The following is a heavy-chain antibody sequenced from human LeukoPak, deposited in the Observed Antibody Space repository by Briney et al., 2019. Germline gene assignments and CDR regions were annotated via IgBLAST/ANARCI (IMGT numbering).Heavy chain of an antibody. J-gene: IGHJ5*02. V-gene: IGHV6-1*01. Sequence: SQTLSLTYAISGDSVSSNSAAWNWIRQSPSRGLEWLGRTYDRSKWYNDYAVSVKSRITINPDTSKNQFSLQLNSVTPEDTAVYYCARSSGQEPYSSSWTSFDPWGQGTLVTVSS. CDR2: TYDRSKWYN. CDR1: GDSVSSNSAA. CDR3: ARSSGQEPYSSSWTSFDP. D-gene: IGHD6-13*01.